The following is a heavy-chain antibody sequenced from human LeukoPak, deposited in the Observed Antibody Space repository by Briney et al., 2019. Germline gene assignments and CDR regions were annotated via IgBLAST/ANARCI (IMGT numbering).Heavy chain of an antibody. CDR1: GFTFSSYG. V-gene: IGHV3-30*02. Sequence: PGGCLRLSCAASGFTFSSYGMHWVRQAPGKGLEWVAFILYDGSNKYYADSVKGRFTISRDNSKNTLYLQMNSLRAEDTAVYYCAKVRGRGYRDAFDIWGLGTMVTVSS. CDR3: AKVRGRGYRDAFDI. CDR2: ILYDGSNK. J-gene: IGHJ3*02. D-gene: IGHD3-22*01.